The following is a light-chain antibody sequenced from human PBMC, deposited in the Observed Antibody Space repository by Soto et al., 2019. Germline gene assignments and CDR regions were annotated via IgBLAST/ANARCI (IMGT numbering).Light chain of an antibody. CDR1: SSDVGGYNY. Sequence: QSALTQPASVSGSPGQSITISCTGTSSDVGGYNYVSWYQQHSGKAPKLMIYEVTNRPSGVSNRFSGSKSGNTASLTISGIQAEDEAEYYCSSYTRTKTLLFGGGTKLTV. V-gene: IGLV2-14*01. CDR3: SSYTRTKTLL. J-gene: IGLJ2*01. CDR2: EVT.